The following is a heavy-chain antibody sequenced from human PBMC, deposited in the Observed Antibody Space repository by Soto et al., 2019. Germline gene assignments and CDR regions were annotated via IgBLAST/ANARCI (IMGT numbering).Heavy chain of an antibody. CDR2: ISGYNGNT. J-gene: IGHJ6*03. Sequence: QVQLVQSGAEVKKPGASVKVSCKASGYTFTRYGISWVRQAPGQGLEWIGWISGYNGNTNYAQKLQDRVTMTKDTSTSTAYMELRSLISDDTAVYYCARRPEDHMDFWGKGTTVTVSS. CDR1: GYTFTRYG. CDR3: ARRPEDHMDF. V-gene: IGHV1-18*01.